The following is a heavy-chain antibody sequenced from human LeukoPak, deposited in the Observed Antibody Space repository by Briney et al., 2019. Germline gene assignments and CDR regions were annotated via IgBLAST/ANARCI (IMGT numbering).Heavy chain of an antibody. J-gene: IGHJ6*02. V-gene: IGHV3-11*03. D-gene: IGHD6-13*01. CDR2: ISSSSSYT. CDR3: ARQQDYYGMDV. Sequence: GGSLRLSCAASGFTFSDYYMSWIRQAPGKGLKWVSYISSSSSYTNYADSVKGRFTISRDNAKNSLYLQMNSLRAEDTAVYYCARQQDYYGMDVWGQGTTVTVSS. CDR1: GFTFSDYY.